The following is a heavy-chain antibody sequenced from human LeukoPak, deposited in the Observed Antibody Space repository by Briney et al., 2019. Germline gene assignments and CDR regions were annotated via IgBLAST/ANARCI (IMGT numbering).Heavy chain of an antibody. CDR1: GGSISSSSYH. V-gene: IGHV4-39*01. D-gene: IGHD6-6*01. Sequence: PSETLSLTCIVSGGSISSSSYHCGWIRQPPGKGLEWIGNIYHSGSTYYNPSLKSRVTMSVDTSKNQFSLRVNSVTAADTAVYYCAEYTSSSAYFDHWGQGTLVTVSS. J-gene: IGHJ4*02. CDR3: AEYTSSSAYFDH. CDR2: IYHSGST.